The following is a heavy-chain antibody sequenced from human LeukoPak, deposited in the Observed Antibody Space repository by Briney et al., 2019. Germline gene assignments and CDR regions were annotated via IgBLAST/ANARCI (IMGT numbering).Heavy chain of an antibody. Sequence: GASVKVSCKASGGTFSSYAISWVRQAPGQGLEWMGGIIPIFGTANYAQKFQGRVTITADESTSTAYMELSSLRSEDTAVYYCARDWDSGSYYERAFDIWGQGTMVTVSS. CDR2: IIPIFGTA. V-gene: IGHV1-69*13. J-gene: IGHJ3*02. D-gene: IGHD1-26*01. CDR3: ARDWDSGSYYERAFDI. CDR1: GGTFSSYA.